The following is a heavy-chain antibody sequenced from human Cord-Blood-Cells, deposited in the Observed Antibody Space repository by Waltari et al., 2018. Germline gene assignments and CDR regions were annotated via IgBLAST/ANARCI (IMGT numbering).Heavy chain of an antibody. J-gene: IGHJ4*02. CDR2: IYYRGRT. Sequence: QVQLQESGPGLVKPSETLSLTCTVSGGSISSHYWSWIRQPPGKGLEWIGYIYYRGRTNYTPSLKSRVTISVDTSKNQFSLKLSSVTAADTAVYYCARGREGSSSWYYFDYWGQGTLVTVSS. V-gene: IGHV4-59*11. D-gene: IGHD6-13*01. CDR3: ARGREGSSSWYYFDY. CDR1: GGSISSHY.